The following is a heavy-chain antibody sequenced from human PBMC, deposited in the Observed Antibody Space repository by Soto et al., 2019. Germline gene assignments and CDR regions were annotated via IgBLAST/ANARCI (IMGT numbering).Heavy chain of an antibody. D-gene: IGHD3-3*01. CDR2: INPATGAA. J-gene: IGHJ3*02. CDR1: GYPVTAYY. Sequence: QLHLVQSGAVVKKPGASVTVYCSASGYPVTAYYMHWVRQAPGRGHEWMGGINPATGAAKYTQTARGRVTGAWDSPTSTVFMDLSGLTSEDKAAFYGARGRGVGVAGSAAFDMWGQGTVVNVSS. CDR3: ARGRGVGVAGSAAFDM. V-gene: IGHV1-2*02.